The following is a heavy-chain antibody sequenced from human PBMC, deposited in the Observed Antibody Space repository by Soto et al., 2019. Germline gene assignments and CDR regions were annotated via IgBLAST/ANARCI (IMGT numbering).Heavy chain of an antibody. D-gene: IGHD1-1*01. CDR2: MNPNTGNS. CDR3: ARRAETNGWNGFGADKYYYDF. Sequence: ASVKVSCKASGYTFTSYDIYWVRQATGQGLEWMGWMNPNTGNSGYAQKFQGRVTMTSDTSISTAHMELSSLRSEDTAVYYCARRAETNGWNGFGADKYYYDFWGQGTLVTVSS. CDR1: GYTFTSYD. V-gene: IGHV1-8*01. J-gene: IGHJ4*02.